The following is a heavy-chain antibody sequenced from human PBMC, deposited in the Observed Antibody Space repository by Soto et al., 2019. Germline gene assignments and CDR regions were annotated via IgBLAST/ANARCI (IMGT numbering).Heavy chain of an antibody. V-gene: IGHV4-4*02. CDR3: ARAKLCNSLSCPHSFDT. Sequence: QVHLQESGPGLVNASGTLSLTCGVSGGSISTNNWWSWVRQTPGQGLEWIAEVYHSGSTNYNPSPTSRLTISVDQSKNQFSLRLTSVTAADSAVYYCARAKLCNSLSCPHSFDTWGQGTLVSVSS. J-gene: IGHJ4*02. CDR2: VYHSGST. CDR1: GGSISTNNW. D-gene: IGHD2-2*01.